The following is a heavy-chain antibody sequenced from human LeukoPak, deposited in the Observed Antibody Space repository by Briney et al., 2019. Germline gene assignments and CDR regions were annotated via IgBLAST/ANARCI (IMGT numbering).Heavy chain of an antibody. V-gene: IGHV4-59*01. Sequence: SETLSLTCTVSGGSISSYYWSWIRQPPGKGLEWIGYIYYSGSTNYNLSLKSRVTISVDTSKNQFSLKLSSVTAADTAVYYCARADGYDFWSGPPSHWGQGTLVTVSS. J-gene: IGHJ4*02. CDR3: ARADGYDFWSGPPSH. CDR1: GGSISSYY. D-gene: IGHD3-3*01. CDR2: IYYSGST.